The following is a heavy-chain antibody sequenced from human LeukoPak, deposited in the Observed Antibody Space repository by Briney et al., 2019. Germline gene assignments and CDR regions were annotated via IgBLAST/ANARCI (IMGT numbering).Heavy chain of an antibody. CDR3: ARDHHRRLYDSQARDTFDI. V-gene: IGHV3-48*01. CDR1: GFTFSTSW. D-gene: IGHD3-22*01. Sequence: GSLRLSCAASGFTFSTSWMNWVRQAPGKGLEWVSYISSSSSTMYYADSVKGRFSISRDNAKKSLYLQMNSLRAEDTAVYYCARDHHRRLYDSQARDTFDIWGQGTMVTVSS. J-gene: IGHJ3*02. CDR2: ISSSSSTM.